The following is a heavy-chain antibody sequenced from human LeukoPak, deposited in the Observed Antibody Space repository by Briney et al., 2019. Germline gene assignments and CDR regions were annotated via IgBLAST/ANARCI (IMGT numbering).Heavy chain of an antibody. Sequence: GGSLRLSCAASGFTFSSHWMHWVRQAAGKGLLWVSRINGDGSSTSYADSVKGRFTISRDNAKNTLYLQMNSLRAEDTAVYYCVRGPYYFGSGDWGQGTLVTVSS. J-gene: IGHJ4*02. V-gene: IGHV3-74*01. CDR2: INGDGSST. CDR3: VRGPYYFGSGD. CDR1: GFTFSSHW. D-gene: IGHD3-10*01.